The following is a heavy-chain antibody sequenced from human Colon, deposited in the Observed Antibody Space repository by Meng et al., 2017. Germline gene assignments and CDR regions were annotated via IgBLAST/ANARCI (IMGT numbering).Heavy chain of an antibody. CDR3: AREDSGGGWGFDY. D-gene: IGHD2-15*01. V-gene: IGHV3-48*03. J-gene: IGHJ4*02. Sequence: GGSLRLSCAASGFTFNNYEMSWVRQAPGKGLEWVSYISSSGDTIYYADSVKGRFSISRDDARNSLFLQMDSLRADDTAVYYCAREDSGGGWGFDYWGQGALVTVSS. CDR1: GFTFNNYE. CDR2: ISSSGDTI.